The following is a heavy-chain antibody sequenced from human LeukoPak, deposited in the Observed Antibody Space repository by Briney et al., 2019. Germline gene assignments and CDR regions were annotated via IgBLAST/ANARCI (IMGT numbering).Heavy chain of an antibody. J-gene: IGHJ3*02. V-gene: IGHV3-53*01. CDR1: GFTVSSNC. CDR2: IYSGGST. CDR3: AREINYGDYSDFVPAFDI. D-gene: IGHD4-17*01. Sequence: PGGSLRLSCAASGFTVSSNCMSWVRQAPGKGLEWVSVIYSGGSTYYADSVKGRFTISRDNSKNTLYLQMNSLRAEDTAVYYCAREINYGDYSDFVPAFDIWGQGTMVTVSS.